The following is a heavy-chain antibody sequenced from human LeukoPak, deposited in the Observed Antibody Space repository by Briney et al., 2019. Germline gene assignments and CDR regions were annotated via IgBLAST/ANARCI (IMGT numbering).Heavy chain of an antibody. Sequence: SETLSLTCTVSGGSISSYYWNWIRQPPGKGLEWIGYIYYSGSTNYNPSLKSRVTISVDTSKNQFSLKLSSVTAADTAVYYCARQGPTYYFDYWGQGTPVTVSS. CDR3: ARQGPTYYFDY. V-gene: IGHV4-59*08. J-gene: IGHJ4*02. CDR2: IYYSGST. CDR1: GGSISSYY.